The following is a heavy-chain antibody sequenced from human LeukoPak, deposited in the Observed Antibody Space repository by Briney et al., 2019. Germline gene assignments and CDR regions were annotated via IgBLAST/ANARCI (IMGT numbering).Heavy chain of an antibody. Sequence: GGSLRLSCAASGFTFSSYWMHWVRQAPGKGLVWVSRINSDGSSTSYADSVKGRFTISRDNAKNTLYLQMNSLRAEDTAVYYCARGIDIVVVPAAHSAYYFDYWGQGTLVTVSS. J-gene: IGHJ4*02. CDR2: INSDGSST. CDR1: GFTFSSYW. D-gene: IGHD2-2*01. CDR3: ARGIDIVVVPAAHSAYYFDY. V-gene: IGHV3-74*01.